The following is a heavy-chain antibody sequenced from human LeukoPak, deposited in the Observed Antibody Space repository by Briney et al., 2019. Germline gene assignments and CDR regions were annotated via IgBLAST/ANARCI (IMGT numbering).Heavy chain of an antibody. CDR2: ISFDRSNK. CDR3: ARDHGRGSSSFYSWGGGTYYFDY. J-gene: IGHJ4*02. CDR1: GFTFSSHA. Sequence: GGSLRLSRAASGFTFSSHAMHWVRQAPGKGLEWVAVISFDRSNKYYADSVKGRFTISRDNSRNTLYLQMNSLRAEDTAVYYCARDHGRGSSSFYSWGGGTYYFDYWGQGTLVTVSS. V-gene: IGHV3-30*04. D-gene: IGHD6-6*01.